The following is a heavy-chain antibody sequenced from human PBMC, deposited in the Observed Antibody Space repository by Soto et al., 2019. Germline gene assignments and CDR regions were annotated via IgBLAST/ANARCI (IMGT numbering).Heavy chain of an antibody. J-gene: IGHJ3*01. D-gene: IGHD5-18*01. CDR3: ASEAGHGYNPDAFDL. Sequence: SETRSLTGAVSRGSISSGGYSWSWIRQPPEKGLEWTGYIYPSGSTYYNRSLKSRVTISVDRSKNHFSLQLSSVTAADTPGYYCASEAGHGYNPDAFDLWGQGTMVTVSS. V-gene: IGHV4-30-2*01. CDR1: RGSISSGGYS. CDR2: IYPSGST.